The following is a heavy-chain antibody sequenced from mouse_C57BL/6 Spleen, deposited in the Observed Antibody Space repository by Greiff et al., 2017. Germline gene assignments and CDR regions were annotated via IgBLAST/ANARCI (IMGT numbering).Heavy chain of an antibody. J-gene: IGHJ3*01. D-gene: IGHD4-1*01. Sequence: QVQLQQPGAELVKPGASVKLSCKASGYTFTSYWMQWVKQRPGQGLEWIGEIDPSDSYTNYNPKFKGKATLTVDTSSSTAYMQLSSLTSEDSAVYYCARGAGTGSWFAYWGQGTLVTVSA. CDR3: ARGAGTGSWFAY. CDR2: IDPSDSYT. CDR1: GYTFTSYW. V-gene: IGHV1-50*01.